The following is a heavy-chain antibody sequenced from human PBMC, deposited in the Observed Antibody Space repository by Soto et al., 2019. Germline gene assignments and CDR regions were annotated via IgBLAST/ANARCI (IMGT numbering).Heavy chain of an antibody. CDR2: IDPSDSYT. J-gene: IGHJ6*02. D-gene: IGHD3-22*01. CDR1: GYSFTSYW. Sequence: GESLKISCKGSGYSFTSYWISWVRQMHGKGLEWMGRIDPSDSYTNYSPSFQGHVTISADKSISTAYLQWSSLKASVTAMYYCARQDSSGYFLRVGYYYGMDVWGQGTTVTVSS. CDR3: ARQDSSGYFLRVGYYYGMDV. V-gene: IGHV5-10-1*01.